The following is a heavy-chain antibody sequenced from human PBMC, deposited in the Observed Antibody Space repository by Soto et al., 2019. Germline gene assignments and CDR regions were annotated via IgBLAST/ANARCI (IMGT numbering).Heavy chain of an antibody. D-gene: IGHD2-2*01. CDR2: IYHSGST. J-gene: IGHJ6*02. CDR3: ARDRXVVPAAKYYYYYYGMDV. Sequence: PSETLSLTCAVSGGSISSSNWWSWVRQPPGKGLEWIGEIYHSGSTNYNPSLKSRVTISVDKSKNQFSLRLSSVTAADTAVYYCARDRXVVPAAKYYYYYYGMDVWGRGTTVTVSS. V-gene: IGHV4-4*02. CDR1: GGSISSSNW.